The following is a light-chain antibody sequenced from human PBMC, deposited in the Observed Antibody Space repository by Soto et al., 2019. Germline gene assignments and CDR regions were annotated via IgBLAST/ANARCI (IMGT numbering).Light chain of an antibody. CDR2: EVT. Sequence: QSALTQPASVSGSPGQSITISCTGTSSDVGTYNYVSWYQQLPGKAPKLMIYEVTYRPSGVSNRFSGSKSGNTASLTISGLQAEDEADYYSSSSTTSTPFVFGTGTKLTVL. J-gene: IGLJ1*01. V-gene: IGLV2-14*01. CDR1: SSDVGTYNY. CDR3: SSSTTSTPFV.